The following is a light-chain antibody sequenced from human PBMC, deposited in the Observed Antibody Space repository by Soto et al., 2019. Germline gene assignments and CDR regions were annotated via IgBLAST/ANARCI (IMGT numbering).Light chain of an antibody. CDR3: CSYAGSYTHYV. Sequence: QSALTQPRSVSGSPGQSVTISCTGTSSDVGGYNYVSWYQQHPGKAPKLMIYDVSKRPSGVPDRFSGSKSGNTASLTISGLQADDEADYYCCSYAGSYTHYVFGTGTQLTVL. V-gene: IGLV2-11*01. CDR2: DVS. CDR1: SSDVGGYNY. J-gene: IGLJ1*01.